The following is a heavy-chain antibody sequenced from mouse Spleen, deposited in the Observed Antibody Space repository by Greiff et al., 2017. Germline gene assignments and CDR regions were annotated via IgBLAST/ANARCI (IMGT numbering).Heavy chain of an antibody. J-gene: IGHJ4*01. CDR3: ARFYSNDYDRAMDY. V-gene: IGHV1-69*02. D-gene: IGHD2-4*01. CDR2: IDPSDSYT. Sequence: QVQLQQPGAELVKPGASVKLSCKASGYTFTSYWMHWVKQRPGQGLEWIGEIDPSDSYTNYNQKFKGKATLTVDKSSSTAYMELSSLTSEDSAVYYCARFYSNDYDRAMDYWGQGTSVTVSS. CDR1: GYTFTSYW.